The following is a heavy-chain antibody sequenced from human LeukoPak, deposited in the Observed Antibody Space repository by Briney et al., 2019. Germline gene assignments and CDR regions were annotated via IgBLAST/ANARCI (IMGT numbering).Heavy chain of an antibody. D-gene: IGHD3-22*01. CDR3: ARDYRYDSSGYYFP. J-gene: IGHJ5*02. CDR2: ISAYNGNT. V-gene: IGHV1-18*01. Sequence: ASVKVSCKAPGYTFTSYGISWVRQAPGQGLEWMGWISAYNGNTNYAQKLQGRVAMTTDTSTSTAYMELRSLRSDDTAVYYCARDYRYDSSGYYFPWGQGTLVTVSS. CDR1: GYTFTSYG.